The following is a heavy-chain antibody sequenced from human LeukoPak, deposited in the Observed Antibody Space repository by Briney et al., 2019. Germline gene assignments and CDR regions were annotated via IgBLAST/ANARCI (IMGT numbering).Heavy chain of an antibody. CDR3: ARGNSSGFR. CDR2: IYYSVSS. Sequence: PSETLSLTCTVSGDSISRGGYYWSWIRQHPGKGLEWIGYIYYSVSSYYNPSFMSRLTISVDTSKNQFSLKLGSVTAADTAVYYCARGNSSGFRWGQGTLVTVSS. J-gene: IGHJ4*02. D-gene: IGHD3-22*01. V-gene: IGHV4-31*03. CDR1: GDSISRGGYY.